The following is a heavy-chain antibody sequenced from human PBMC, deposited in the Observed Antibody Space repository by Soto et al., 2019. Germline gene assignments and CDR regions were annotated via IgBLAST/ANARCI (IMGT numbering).Heavy chain of an antibody. Sequence: ASVKVSCKASGGTFSTFGISWARQAPGQGLEWMGWISAYNGNTNYAQKLQGRVTMTTDTSTSTAYMELRSLRSDDPAVYYCARDRTRYSGSYFLEIDYWGQGTLVTVSS. V-gene: IGHV1-18*01. CDR2: ISAYNGNT. CDR1: GGTFSTFG. J-gene: IGHJ4*02. D-gene: IGHD1-26*01. CDR3: ARDRTRYSGSYFLEIDY.